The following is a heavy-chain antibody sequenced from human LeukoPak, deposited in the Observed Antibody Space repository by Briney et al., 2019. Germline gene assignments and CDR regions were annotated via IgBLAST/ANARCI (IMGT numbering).Heavy chain of an antibody. J-gene: IGHJ4*02. V-gene: IGHV4-38-2*02. CDR1: GYSIRSGFY. Sequence: SETLSLSCAVSGYSIRSGFYWGWIRQPPGKGLEWIASMFHSGSRYCNPSLRSRAVISLDTSKNQFFLKLTSVTAADTAVYYCAREANRPSFQYWGLGALVTVSS. CDR3: AREANRPSFQY. CDR2: MFHSGSR.